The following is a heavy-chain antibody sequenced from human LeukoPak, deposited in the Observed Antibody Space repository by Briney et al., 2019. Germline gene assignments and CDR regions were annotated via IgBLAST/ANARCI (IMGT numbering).Heavy chain of an antibody. CDR1: GGSISSYY. CDR3: ARDDEISGYSNWFDP. V-gene: IGHV4-4*07. Sequence: SETLSLTCTVSGGSISSYYWSWIRQPAGKGLEWIGRIYTSGSTNYNPSLKSRVTMSVDTSKNQFSLKLSSVTAADTAVYYCARDDEISGYSNWFDPWGQGTLVTVSS. CDR2: IYTSGST. J-gene: IGHJ5*02. D-gene: IGHD3-22*01.